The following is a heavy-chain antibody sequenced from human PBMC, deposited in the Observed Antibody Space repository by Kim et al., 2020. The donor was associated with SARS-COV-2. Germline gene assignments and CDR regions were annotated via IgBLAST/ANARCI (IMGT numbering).Heavy chain of an antibody. J-gene: IGHJ4*02. CDR1: GGSISSGDYY. CDR3: ARESTYYYDSSGPYYFDY. Sequence: SETLSLTCTVSGGSISSGDYYWSWIRQPPGKGLEWIGYIYYSGSTYYNPSLKSRVTISVDTSKNQFSLKLSSVTAADTAVYYCARESTYYYDSSGPYYFDYWGQGTLVTVSS. V-gene: IGHV4-30-4*01. CDR2: IYYSGST. D-gene: IGHD3-22*01.